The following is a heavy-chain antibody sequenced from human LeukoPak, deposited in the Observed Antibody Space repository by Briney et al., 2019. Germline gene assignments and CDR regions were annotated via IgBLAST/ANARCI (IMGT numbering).Heavy chain of an antibody. CDR3: AGVVIAPGTFDI. CDR1: GYTFTGYY. Sequence: ASVKVSCKASGYTFTGYYMHWVRQAPGQGLEWMGRINPNSGGTNYAQKFQGRVTMTRDTSISTAYMELSRLRSDDTAVYYYAGVVIAPGTFDIWGQGTMVTVSS. CDR2: INPNSGGT. V-gene: IGHV1-2*06. J-gene: IGHJ3*02. D-gene: IGHD3-22*01.